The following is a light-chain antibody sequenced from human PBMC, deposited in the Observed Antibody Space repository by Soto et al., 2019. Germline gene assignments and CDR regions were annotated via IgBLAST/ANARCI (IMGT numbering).Light chain of an antibody. J-gene: IGKJ3*01. CDR3: QQYGTPPFA. CDR2: GAS. Sequence: IVLTQSPGTLSLSPGERATLSCGASQSVTNNFLAWYQQKPGQAPRLLIYGASSRATGVPDRFSGGGSGTDFTLTISRLEPGDFDVYYCQQYGTPPFAFGPGTKVDI. CDR1: QSVTNNF. V-gene: IGKV3-20*01.